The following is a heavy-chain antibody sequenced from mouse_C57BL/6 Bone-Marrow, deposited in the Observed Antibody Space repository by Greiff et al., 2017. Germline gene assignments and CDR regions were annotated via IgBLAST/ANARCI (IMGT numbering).Heavy chain of an antibody. CDR3: GRNWDLDY. CDR2: ISAGGSYT. V-gene: IGHV5-4*01. D-gene: IGHD4-1*01. J-gene: IGHJ2*01. CDR1: GFTFSSYA. Sequence: DVQLVESGGGLVKPGGSLKLSCAASGFTFSSYAMSWVRQTPEKRLEWVATISAGGSYTYYPDNVKGRFTISRDNATNSLYLQMSQRKSEDTALYYCGRNWDLDYWGQGTTLTVTS.